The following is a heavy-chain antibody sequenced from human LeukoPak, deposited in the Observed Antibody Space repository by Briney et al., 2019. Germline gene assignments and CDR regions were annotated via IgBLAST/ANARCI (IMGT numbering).Heavy chain of an antibody. J-gene: IGHJ5*02. Sequence: ASVKVSCKASGYTFTSYGINWVRQAPGQGLEWMGWISAYYDNAKYAQKFQGRVTMTTDTSTSTAYMELRTLTSDDTAVYYCAREGSDTAHYNWFDPWGQGTLVTVSS. CDR1: GYTFTSYG. CDR3: AREGSDTAHYNWFDP. D-gene: IGHD5-18*01. V-gene: IGHV1-18*01. CDR2: ISAYYDNA.